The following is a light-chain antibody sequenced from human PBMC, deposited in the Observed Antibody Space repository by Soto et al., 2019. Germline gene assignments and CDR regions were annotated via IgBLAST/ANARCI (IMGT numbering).Light chain of an antibody. CDR3: QQYGSTPPP. CDR2: GAS. CDR1: QNVSSGY. Sequence: EIVLTQSPGTMSVSPGESVTLSCRASQNVSSGYLAWYQQKRGQAPRLLIYGASTRAAGIQDRFSGNGSGTDFALTLSRLEPEDFGVYHCQQYGSTPPPFGPGTKVDIK. V-gene: IGKV3-20*01. J-gene: IGKJ3*01.